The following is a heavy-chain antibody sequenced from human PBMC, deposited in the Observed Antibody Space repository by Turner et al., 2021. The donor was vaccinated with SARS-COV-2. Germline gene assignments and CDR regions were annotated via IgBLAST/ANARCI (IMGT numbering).Heavy chain of an antibody. CDR1: GFTFNNFA. D-gene: IGHD1-26*01. J-gene: IGHJ4*02. CDR3: AKCVTTCQTKGLDN. CDR2: INGTGHVT. Sequence: EVPLLVSGGGLVQPGGSLRFYCAASGFTFNNFARSWVRQAPGKGLEWVSAINGTGHVTHYVDSVKGRFTISRDSSKNTLYLQMNSLRVEDTAIYYCAKCVTTCQTKGLDNWGQGTLVTVSS. V-gene: IGHV3-23*01.